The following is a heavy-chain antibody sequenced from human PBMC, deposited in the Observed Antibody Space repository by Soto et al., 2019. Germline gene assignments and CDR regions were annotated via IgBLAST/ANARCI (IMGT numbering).Heavy chain of an antibody. V-gene: IGHV3-23*01. J-gene: IGHJ4*02. Sequence: GGSLRLSCAASGFTFSSYGMHWVRQAPGKGLEWVSAISGSGGSTYYADSVKGRFTISRDNSKNTLYLQMNSLRAEDTAVYYCAKDQPGYSSSWYINWGQGTLVTVSS. D-gene: IGHD6-13*01. CDR2: ISGSGGST. CDR3: AKDQPGYSSSWYIN. CDR1: GFTFSSYG.